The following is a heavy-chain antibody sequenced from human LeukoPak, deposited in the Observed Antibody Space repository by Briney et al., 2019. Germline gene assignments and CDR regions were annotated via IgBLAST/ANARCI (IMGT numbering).Heavy chain of an antibody. J-gene: IGHJ4*02. Sequence: PGGSLRLSCVDSGFTFSSYSMNWVRQAPGKGLEWVSAISGSGGSTYYADSVKGRFTISRDNSKNTLYLQMNSLRAEDTAVYYCAKDVNGYSYGPPSYWGQGTLVTVSS. CDR1: GFTFSSYS. CDR2: ISGSGGST. D-gene: IGHD5-18*01. V-gene: IGHV3-23*01. CDR3: AKDVNGYSYGPPSY.